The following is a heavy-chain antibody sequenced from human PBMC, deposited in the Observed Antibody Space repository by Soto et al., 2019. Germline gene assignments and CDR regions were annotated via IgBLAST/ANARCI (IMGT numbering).Heavy chain of an antibody. Sequence: GASVKVSCKASGYTFTGYYMHWVRQAPGQGLEWMGWINPNSGGTNYAQKFQGWVTMTRDTSISTAYMELSRLRSDDTAVYYCARGIAADGNAFDIWGQGTMVTVSS. V-gene: IGHV1-2*04. J-gene: IGHJ3*02. CDR3: ARGIAADGNAFDI. D-gene: IGHD6-13*01. CDR2: INPNSGGT. CDR1: GYTFTGYY.